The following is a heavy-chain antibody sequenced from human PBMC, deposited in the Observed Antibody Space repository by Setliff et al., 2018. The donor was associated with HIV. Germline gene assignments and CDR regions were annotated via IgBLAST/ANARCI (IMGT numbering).Heavy chain of an antibody. V-gene: IGHV1-69*10. CDR3: ASHPGSSIEKPYFDT. D-gene: IGHD2-2*01. J-gene: IGHJ5*02. Sequence: SVKVSCKASGGTFSTYAISWVRQAPGQGLEWMGGIVPIIDITNYAQKFAGRVTVTADKATRTIYMDLSSLRSDDTAVYYCASHPGSSIEKPYFDTWGQGTLVTVSS. CDR2: IVPIIDIT. CDR1: GGTFSTYA.